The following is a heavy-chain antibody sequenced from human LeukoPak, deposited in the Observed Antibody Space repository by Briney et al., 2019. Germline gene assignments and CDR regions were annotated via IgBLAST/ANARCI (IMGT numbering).Heavy chain of an antibody. CDR1: GFTFSSYG. CDR2: ISYDGSNK. Sequence: GGSLRLSCAASGFTFSSYGMHWVRQAPGKGPEWVAVISYDGSNKYYADSVKGRFTISRDNSKNTLYLQMNSLRAEDTAVYYCAKDGRRDGYNYSPRYYFDYWGQGTLVTVSS. CDR3: AKDGRRDGYNYSPRYYFDY. V-gene: IGHV3-30*18. D-gene: IGHD5-24*01. J-gene: IGHJ4*02.